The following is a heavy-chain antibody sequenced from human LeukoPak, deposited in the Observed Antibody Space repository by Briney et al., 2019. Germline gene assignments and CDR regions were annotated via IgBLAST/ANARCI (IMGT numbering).Heavy chain of an antibody. D-gene: IGHD1-26*01. CDR3: ATAGLVGATRGNY. CDR2: IRSKAYGGTT. Sequence: GGSLRLSCTASGFTFGDYAMSWFRQAPGKGLEWVGFIRSKAYGGTTEYAASVKGRFTISRDDSKSIAYLQMNSLKTEDTAVYYCATAGLVGATRGNYWGQGTLVTVSS. CDR1: GFTFGDYA. J-gene: IGHJ4*02. V-gene: IGHV3-49*03.